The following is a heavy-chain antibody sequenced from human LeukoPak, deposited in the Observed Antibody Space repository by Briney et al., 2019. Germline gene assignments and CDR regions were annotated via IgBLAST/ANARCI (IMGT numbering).Heavy chain of an antibody. J-gene: IGHJ3*02. D-gene: IGHD3-3*01. CDR2: INHSGST. CDR3: ARGRIFGVVIDAFDI. Sequence: SETLSLTCAVYGGSFSGYYWSWIRQPPGKGLEWIGEINHSGSTNYNPSLKSRVTISVDTSKNQFSLKLSSVTAADTAVYYCARGRIFGVVIDAFDIWGQGTMVTVSS. V-gene: IGHV4-34*01. CDR1: GGSFSGYY.